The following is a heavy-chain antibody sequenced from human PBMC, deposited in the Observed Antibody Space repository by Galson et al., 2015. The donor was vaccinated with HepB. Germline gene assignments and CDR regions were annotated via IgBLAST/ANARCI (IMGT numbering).Heavy chain of an antibody. D-gene: IGHD3-10*01. V-gene: IGHV1-18*01. Sequence: SVKVSCKASGYTFTSYGISWVRQAPGQGLEWMGWISAYNGNTNYAQKLQGRVTMTTDTSTSTAYMELRSLRSDDTAVYYCARASLGGYYYGSGSYGMDVWGQGTTVTVSS. CDR1: GYTFTSYG. CDR3: ARASLGGYYYGSGSYGMDV. J-gene: IGHJ6*02. CDR2: ISAYNGNT.